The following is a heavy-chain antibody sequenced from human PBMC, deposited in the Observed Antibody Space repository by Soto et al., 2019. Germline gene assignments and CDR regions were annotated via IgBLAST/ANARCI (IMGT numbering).Heavy chain of an antibody. D-gene: IGHD6-13*01. CDR3: ARVIATAVHWFDP. Sequence: QVQLQESGPGLVKPSGTLSLTCAVSGGSISSSNWWSWVRQPPGKGLEWIGDIYHSGSTNYNPSLKSRVTISVDKSKTQFYLKLSSVTAADTAVYYCARVIATAVHWFDPWGQGTLVTVSS. J-gene: IGHJ5*02. V-gene: IGHV4-4*02. CDR1: GGSISSSNW. CDR2: IYHSGST.